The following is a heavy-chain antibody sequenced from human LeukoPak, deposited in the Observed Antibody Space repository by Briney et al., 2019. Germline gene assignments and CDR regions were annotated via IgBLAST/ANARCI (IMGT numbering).Heavy chain of an antibody. D-gene: IGHD2-15*01. CDR2: IIPIFGTA. CDR3: ARAGVTDRLEVAWEAKYYYYYYMDV. Sequence: SVKVSCKASGYTFTNYGISWVRQAPGQGLEWMGGIIPIFGTANYAQKFQGRVTITADKSTSTAYMELSSLRSEDTAVYYCARAGVTDRLEVAWEAKYYYYYYMDVWGKGTTVTVSS. V-gene: IGHV1-69*06. CDR1: GYTFTNYG. J-gene: IGHJ6*03.